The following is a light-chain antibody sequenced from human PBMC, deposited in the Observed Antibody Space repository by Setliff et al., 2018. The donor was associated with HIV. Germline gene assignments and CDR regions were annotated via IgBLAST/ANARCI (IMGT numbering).Light chain of an antibody. CDR2: ELS. CDR1: SSDIGSHNH. Sequence: QSALTQPPSASGSPGQSVAISCNGTSSDIGSHNHVSWYQQYPGKAPKLMIYELSQRPSGVPDRFSGSKSGNTASLTVSGLQAEDEADYYCASYAGDGVHDIYVFGTGTKVTVL. V-gene: IGLV2-8*01. J-gene: IGLJ1*01. CDR3: ASYAGDGVHDIYV.